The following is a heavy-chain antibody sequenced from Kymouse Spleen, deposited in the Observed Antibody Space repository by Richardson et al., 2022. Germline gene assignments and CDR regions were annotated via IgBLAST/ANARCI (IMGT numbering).Heavy chain of an antibody. J-gene: IGHJ6*02. CDR1: GGSISSSSYY. Sequence: QLQLQESGPGLVKPSETLSLTCTVSGGSISSSSYYWGWIRQPPGKGLEWIGSIYYSGSTYYNPSLKSRVTISVDTSKNQFSLKLSSVTAADTAVYYCARRESIAAAQRRLGPRDHGHRLL. CDR2: IYYSGST. CDR3: ARRESIAAAQRR. D-gene: IGHD6-13*01. V-gene: IGHV4-39*01.